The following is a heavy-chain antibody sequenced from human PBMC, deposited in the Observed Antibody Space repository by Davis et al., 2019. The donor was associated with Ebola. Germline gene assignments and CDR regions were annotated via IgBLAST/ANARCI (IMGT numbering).Heavy chain of an antibody. CDR1: GFTFSSYG. Sequence: GESLKISCAASGFTFSSYGMHWVRQAPGKGLEWVGRIKSKTDGGTTDYAAPVKGRFTISRDDSKNTLYLQMNSLKTEDTAVYYCTTDGGDYWGQGTLVTVSS. CDR3: TTDGGDY. J-gene: IGHJ4*02. V-gene: IGHV3-15*07. CDR2: IKSKTDGGTT. D-gene: IGHD3-16*01.